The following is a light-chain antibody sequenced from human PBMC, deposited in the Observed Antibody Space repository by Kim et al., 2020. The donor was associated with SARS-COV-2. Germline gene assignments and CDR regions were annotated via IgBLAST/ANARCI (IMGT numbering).Light chain of an antibody. V-gene: IGKV1-39*01. CDR3: QQSYSSPIT. Sequence: DIQMTQSPSSLSASVGDRVTITCRASQSISSYLNWYQQKPGKAPKLLIYAASSLQSGVPSRFSGSGSGSDFTLTISSLQPDDFATYYCQQSYSSPITFCQGTRLEIK. J-gene: IGKJ5*01. CDR1: QSISSY. CDR2: AAS.